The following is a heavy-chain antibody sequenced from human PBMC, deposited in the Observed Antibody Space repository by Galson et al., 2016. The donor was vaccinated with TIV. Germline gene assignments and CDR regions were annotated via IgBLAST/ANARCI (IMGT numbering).Heavy chain of an antibody. Sequence: SVKVSCKASGYTVTTYYMHWVRQGPGQGLEWMGIINPSGGGTTYAQNLQGRITMTRDTSTSTVYMALSSLRSEDTAVYYCARSQSCGGECYYFDYWGRGTLVTVSS. CDR2: INPSGGGT. V-gene: IGHV1-46*01. CDR3: ARSQSCGGECYYFDY. D-gene: IGHD2-21*01. CDR1: GYTVTTYY. J-gene: IGHJ4*02.